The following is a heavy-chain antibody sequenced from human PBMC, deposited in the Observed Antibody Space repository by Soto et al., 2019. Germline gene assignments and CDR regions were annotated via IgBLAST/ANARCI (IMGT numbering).Heavy chain of an antibody. CDR2: ISSSTSYV. D-gene: IGHD2-2*01. CDR1: GFTFSRHG. V-gene: IGHV3-21*06. Sequence: EVQLVESGGGLVKPGGSLRLSCAASGFTFSRHGMNWLRQAPGKGLEWVASISSSTSYVYYADSVKGRFSISRDNAKNILYLEMYALRIEDTAVYYCARDPSEGRVGNWFESWGQGTLVTVSS. J-gene: IGHJ5*01. CDR3: ARDPSEGRVGNWFES.